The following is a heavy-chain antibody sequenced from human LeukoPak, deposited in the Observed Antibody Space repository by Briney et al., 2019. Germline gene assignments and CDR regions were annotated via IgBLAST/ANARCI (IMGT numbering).Heavy chain of an antibody. CDR3: ARRGSGWSREFDY. V-gene: IGHV4-39*01. CDR1: GGSISSSSYY. CDR2: IYYSGNT. J-gene: IGHJ4*02. Sequence: SETLSLTCTVSGGSISSSSYYWGWIRQPPGKGLEWIGSIYYSGNTYYTPSRKSPVTISVDTSKSQFSLKLNPVTAGDTAVYYCARRGSGWSREFDYWGQGTLVTVSS. D-gene: IGHD6-19*01.